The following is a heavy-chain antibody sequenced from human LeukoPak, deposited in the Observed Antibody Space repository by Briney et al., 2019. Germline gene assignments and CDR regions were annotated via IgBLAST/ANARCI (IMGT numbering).Heavy chain of an antibody. CDR2: IYYSGST. CDR3: ARAPDDIRGYYPLDY. Sequence: SETLSLTCTVSGGSISTYYWSWIRQSPGKGLEWVGYIYYSGSTNYNPSLKSRVTISVDTSKNQFSLKLSSVTAADTAVYYCARAPDDIRGYYPLDYWGQGTLVTVSS. J-gene: IGHJ4*02. CDR1: GGSISTYY. D-gene: IGHD3-22*01. V-gene: IGHV4-59*01.